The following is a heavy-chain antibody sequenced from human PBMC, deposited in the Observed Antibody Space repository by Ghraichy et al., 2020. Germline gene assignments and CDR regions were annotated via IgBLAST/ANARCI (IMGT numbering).Heavy chain of an antibody. Sequence: SETLSLTCAVYGGSFSGYYWSWIRQPPGKGLEWIGEINHSGSTNYNPSLKSRVTISVDTSKNQFSLKLSSVTAADTAVYYCARLLKMVIRNYYDMDVWGQGTTVTVSS. CDR3: ARLLKMVIRNYYDMDV. CDR2: INHSGST. V-gene: IGHV4-34*01. CDR1: GGSFSGYY. D-gene: IGHD3-16*01. J-gene: IGHJ6*02.